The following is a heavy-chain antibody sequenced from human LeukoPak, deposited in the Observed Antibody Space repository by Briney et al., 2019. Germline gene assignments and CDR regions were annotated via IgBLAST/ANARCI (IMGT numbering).Heavy chain of an antibody. CDR3: ARADYYYDSSGYYQH. CDR2: MNPNSGNT. CDR1: GYTFTSYD. V-gene: IGHV1-8*01. Sequence: ASVKVSCKASGYTFTSYDINWVRQATGQRLEWMGWMNPNSGNTGYAQKFQGRVTMTRNTSISTAYMELSSLRSEDTAVYYCARADYYYDSSGYYQHWGQGTLVTVSS. J-gene: IGHJ1*01. D-gene: IGHD3-22*01.